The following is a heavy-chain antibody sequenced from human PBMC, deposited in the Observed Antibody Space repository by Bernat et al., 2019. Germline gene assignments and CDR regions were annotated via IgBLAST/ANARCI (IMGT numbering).Heavy chain of an antibody. CDR1: GGSFSGYY. Sequence: QVQLQQWGAGLLKPSETLSLTCAVYGGSFSGYYWSWIRQPPGKGLEWIGEINHSGRTNYDPSLKSRVTISVDTSKNQFSLKLSSVTAADTAVYYCARGLREIRYFDWLSRTSNWFDPWGQGTLVTVSS. J-gene: IGHJ5*02. CDR2: INHSGRT. D-gene: IGHD3-9*01. V-gene: IGHV4-34*01. CDR3: ARGLREIRYFDWLSRTSNWFDP.